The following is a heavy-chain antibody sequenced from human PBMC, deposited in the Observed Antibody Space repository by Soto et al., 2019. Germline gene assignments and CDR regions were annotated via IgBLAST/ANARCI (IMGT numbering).Heavy chain of an antibody. CDR1: GFTFSSYS. D-gene: IGHD4-17*01. Sequence: EVQLVESGGGLVKPGGSLRLSCAASGFTFSSYSMNWVRQAPGKGLEWVSSISSSSSYIYYADSVKGRFTISRDNAKNSLYLQMNSLRAEDTAVYYCARGPDYGDHYWYFDLWGRGTLVTVSS. CDR2: ISSSSSYI. V-gene: IGHV3-21*01. J-gene: IGHJ2*01. CDR3: ARGPDYGDHYWYFDL.